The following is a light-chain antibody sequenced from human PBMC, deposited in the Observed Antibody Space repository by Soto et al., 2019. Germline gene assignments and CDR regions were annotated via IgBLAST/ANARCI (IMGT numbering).Light chain of an antibody. Sequence: EIVLTQSPGTLSLSPGERATLSCRASQSVSSSYLAWYQQKPGQAPRLLIYGASSRATVLPDRFSGSGSGTDFTLTISRLEPEDFAVYYCQQYGSSTYTFGQGTKLEIK. CDR1: QSVSSSY. CDR3: QQYGSSTYT. V-gene: IGKV3-20*01. J-gene: IGKJ2*01. CDR2: GAS.